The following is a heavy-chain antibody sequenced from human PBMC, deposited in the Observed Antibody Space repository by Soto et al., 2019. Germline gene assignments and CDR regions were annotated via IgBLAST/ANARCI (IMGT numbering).Heavy chain of an antibody. J-gene: IGHJ4*02. V-gene: IGHV3-48*03. D-gene: IGHD5-12*01. CDR1: GFTFSSYE. CDR3: ARERDGYNLDFDY. CDR2: ISSSVSTI. Sequence: GGSLRLSCAASGFTFSSYEMNWVRQAPGKGLEWVSYISSSVSTIYYADSVKGRFTISRDNAKNSLYLQMNSLRAEDTAVYYCARERDGYNLDFDYWGQGTLVTVSS.